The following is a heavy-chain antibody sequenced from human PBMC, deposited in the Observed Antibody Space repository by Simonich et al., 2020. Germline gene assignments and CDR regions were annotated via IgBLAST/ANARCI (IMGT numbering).Heavy chain of an antibody. CDR3: ARARGDSSSWYFDY. Sequence: EVQLVESGGGLVKPGGSLRLSCAASGFTFSSYSMNWVRQAPGEGLVWCSYISWSSSYIYYADSVKGRFTISRDNAKNSLYLQMNSLRAEDTAVYYCARARGDSSSWYFDYWGQGTLVTVSS. V-gene: IGHV3-21*01. CDR1: GFTFSSYS. J-gene: IGHJ4*02. D-gene: IGHD6-13*01. CDR2: ISWSSSYI.